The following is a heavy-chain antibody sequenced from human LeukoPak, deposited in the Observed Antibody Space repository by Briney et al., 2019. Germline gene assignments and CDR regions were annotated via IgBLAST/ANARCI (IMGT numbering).Heavy chain of an antibody. J-gene: IGHJ5*02. V-gene: IGHV3-7*01. CDR3: ARGMTTVTTWFDP. Sequence: GGSLRLSCAASGFTFSSYWMSWVRQAPGKGLEWVANIKQDGSEKYYVDSVKGRFTISRDNAKNSLYLQMNSLRAEDTAVYYCARGMTTVTTWFDPWGQGTLVTVSS. D-gene: IGHD4-17*01. CDR2: IKQDGSEK. CDR1: GFTFSSYW.